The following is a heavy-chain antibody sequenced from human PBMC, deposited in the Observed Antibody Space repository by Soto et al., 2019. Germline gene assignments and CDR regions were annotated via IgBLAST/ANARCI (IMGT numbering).Heavy chain of an antibody. J-gene: IGHJ4*02. CDR1: GGSISNYY. D-gene: IGHD5-18*01. CDR3: ARHRYSYGVYYFDY. V-gene: IGHV4-59*08. CDR2: IYYSGST. Sequence: HVQLQESGPGLVKPSETLSLTCIVSGGSISNYYWSWIRQPPGKGLEWIGYIYYSGSTNYNPSLTSRGTISVDTSRNQFSLKLSSVTAADTAVYYCARHRYSYGVYYFDYWGQGTLGTVSS.